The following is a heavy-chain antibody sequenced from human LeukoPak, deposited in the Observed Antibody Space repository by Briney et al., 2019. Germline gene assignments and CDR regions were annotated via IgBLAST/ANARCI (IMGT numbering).Heavy chain of an antibody. CDR3: ARDRTTIFGVVILGY. CDR2: INPRSGGT. J-gene: IGHJ4*02. V-gene: IGHV1-2*02. CDR1: GYTFTGYH. D-gene: IGHD3-3*01. Sequence: SVKVSCKSSGYTFTGYHIYWVRQAPGEGLECMGWINPRSGGTNYAQKFQGRVTMTRDTSISTAYLELSSLRSDDTAVYYCARDRTTIFGVVILGYWGQGTLVTVSS.